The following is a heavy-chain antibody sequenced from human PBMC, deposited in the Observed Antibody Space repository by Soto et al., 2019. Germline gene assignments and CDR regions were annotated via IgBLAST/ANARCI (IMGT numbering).Heavy chain of an antibody. D-gene: IGHD3-10*01. J-gene: IGHJ6*02. CDR2: ISYDGSNK. V-gene: IGHV3-30-3*01. CDR1: GFTFSSYA. CDR3: ARGLLWFGELFCYGMDV. Sequence: QVQLVESGGGVVQPGRSLRLSCAASGFTFSSYAMHWVRQAPGKGLEWVAVISYDGSNKYYADSVKGRFTISRDNSKNTLYLQMNSLRAEDTAVYYCARGLLWFGELFCYGMDVWGQGTTVTVSS.